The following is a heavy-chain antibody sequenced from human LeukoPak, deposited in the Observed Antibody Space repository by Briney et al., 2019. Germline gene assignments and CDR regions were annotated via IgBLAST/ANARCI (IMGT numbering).Heavy chain of an antibody. CDR1: GFTLSSYA. Sequence: GGSLRLSCAASGFTLSSYAMSWVRQAPGKGLEWVSAISGSGGSTYYADSVKGRFTISRDNSKNTLYLQMNSLRAEDTAVYYWAKYSYQGYFDYWGQGTLVTVSS. CDR3: AKYSYQGYFDY. J-gene: IGHJ4*02. CDR2: ISGSGGST. V-gene: IGHV3-23*01. D-gene: IGHD1-26*01.